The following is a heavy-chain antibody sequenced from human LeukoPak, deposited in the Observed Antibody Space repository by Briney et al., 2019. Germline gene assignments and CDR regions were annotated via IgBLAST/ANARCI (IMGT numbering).Heavy chain of an antibody. V-gene: IGHV4-59*08. J-gene: IGHJ4*02. CDR2: IYYSGST. Sequence: PSETLSLTCTVSGASVSSYYWSWIRQPPGKGLEWIGYIYYSGSTDCNASLKSRVTISVDTSKNQLSLRLSSVTAADTAVYYCARQGYCGGDCFSDYWGQGSLVTVSS. CDR1: GASVSSYY. D-gene: IGHD2-21*02. CDR3: ARQGYCGGDCFSDY.